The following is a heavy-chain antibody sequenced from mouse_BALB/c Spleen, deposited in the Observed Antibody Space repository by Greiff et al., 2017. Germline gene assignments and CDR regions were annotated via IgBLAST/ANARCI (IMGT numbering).Heavy chain of an antibody. V-gene: IGHV1-7*01. D-gene: IGHD2-3*01. Sequence: QVQLQQSGAELAKPGASVKMSCKASGYTFTSYWMHWVKQRPGQGLEWIGYINPSTGYTEYNQKFKDKATLTADKSSSTAYMQLSSLTSEDSAVYYCARVSDGYYVRAMDYWGQGTSVTVSS. J-gene: IGHJ4*01. CDR2: INPSTGYT. CDR1: GYTFTSYW. CDR3: ARVSDGYYVRAMDY.